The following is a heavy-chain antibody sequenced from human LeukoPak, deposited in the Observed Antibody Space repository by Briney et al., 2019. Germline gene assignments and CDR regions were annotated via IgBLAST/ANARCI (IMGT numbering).Heavy chain of an antibody. CDR3: AGSSGPPFDY. J-gene: IGHJ4*02. CDR2: IYYSGST. D-gene: IGHD3-22*01. V-gene: IGHV4-31*03. Sequence: SQTLSLTCTVSGGSISSGGYYWSWNRQHPGKGLEWIGYIYYSGSTYYNPSLKSRVTISVDTSKNQFSLKLSSVTAADTAVYYCAGSSGPPFDYWGQGTLVTVSS. CDR1: GGSISSGGYY.